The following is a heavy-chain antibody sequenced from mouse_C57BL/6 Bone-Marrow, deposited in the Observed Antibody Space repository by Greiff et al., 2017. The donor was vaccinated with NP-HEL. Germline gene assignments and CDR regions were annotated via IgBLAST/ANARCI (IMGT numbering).Heavy chain of an antibody. CDR2: IYPSDSET. J-gene: IGHJ1*03. Sequence: QVQLQQPGAELVRPGSSVKLSCKASGYTFTSYWMDWVKQRPGQGLEWIGNIYPSDSETHYNQKFKDKATLTVDKSSSTAYMQLSSLTSEDSAVYYCARPNTTVVGGYFDGWGTGTTVTVSS. CDR3: ARPNTTVVGGYFDG. CDR1: GYTFTSYW. D-gene: IGHD1-1*01. V-gene: IGHV1-61*01.